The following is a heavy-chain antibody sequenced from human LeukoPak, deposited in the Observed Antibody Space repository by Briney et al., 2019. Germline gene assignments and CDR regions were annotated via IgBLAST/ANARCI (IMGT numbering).Heavy chain of an antibody. J-gene: IGHJ4*02. D-gene: IGHD3-22*01. CDR3: ATARDSSGYYCDY. Sequence: GRSLRLSCAASGFTFSSYGMHWVRQAPGKGLEWVAVIWYDGSNKYYADSVKGRSTISRDNSKNTLYLQMNSLRAEDTAVYYCATARDSSGYYCDYWGQGTLVTVSS. CDR1: GFTFSSYG. CDR2: IWYDGSNK. V-gene: IGHV3-33*01.